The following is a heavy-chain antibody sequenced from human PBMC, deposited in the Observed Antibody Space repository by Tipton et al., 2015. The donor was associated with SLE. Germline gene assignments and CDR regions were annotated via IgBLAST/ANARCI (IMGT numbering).Heavy chain of an antibody. Sequence: TLSLTCTVSGGSISSGGYYWSWIRQHPGKGLEWIGYIYYSGSTYYNPSLKSRVTISVDTSKNQFSLKLSSVTAADPAVYYCARGRGGRRYWYFDLWGRGTLVTVSS. CDR2: IYYSGST. CDR3: ARGRGGRRYWYFDL. J-gene: IGHJ2*01. CDR1: GGSISSGGYY. D-gene: IGHD1-26*01. V-gene: IGHV4-31*03.